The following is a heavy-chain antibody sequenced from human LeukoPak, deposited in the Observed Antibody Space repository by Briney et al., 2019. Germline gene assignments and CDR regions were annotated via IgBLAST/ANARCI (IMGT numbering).Heavy chain of an antibody. D-gene: IGHD5-12*01. CDR1: GFTFSSYA. CDR2: ISYDGSNK. J-gene: IGHJ4*02. V-gene: IGHV3-30*04. CDR3: ARAPKGWIVTAISFDY. Sequence: QAGGSLRLSCAASGFTFSSYAMYWVRQSPGKGLEWVAVISYDGSNKYYADSVKGRFTISRDNSKNTLYLQMNSLRAEDTAVYYCARAPKGWIVTAISFDYWGQGALVTVSS.